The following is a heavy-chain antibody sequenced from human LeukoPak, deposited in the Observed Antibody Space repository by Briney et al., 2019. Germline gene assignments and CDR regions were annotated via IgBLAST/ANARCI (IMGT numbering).Heavy chain of an antibody. CDR1: GGTFSSYA. D-gene: IGHD3-22*01. J-gene: IGHJ4*02. V-gene: IGHV1-69*05. CDR3: ANWFVSSGYSLDY. Sequence: ASVKVSCKASGGTFSSYAISWVRQAPGQGLEWMGGIIPIFGTANHAQKFQGRVTITTDESTSTAYMELSSLRSEDTAVYYCANWFVSSGYSLDYWGQGTLVTVSS. CDR2: IIPIFGTA.